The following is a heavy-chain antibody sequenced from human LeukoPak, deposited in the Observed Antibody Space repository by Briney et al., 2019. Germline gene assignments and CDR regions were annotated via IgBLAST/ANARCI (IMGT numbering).Heavy chain of an antibody. V-gene: IGHV3-7*01. J-gene: IGHJ4*02. Sequence: GGSLRLSCAASGFTFSSYRMSWVRQAPGKGLEWVANIKQDGSEKYYVDSVKGRFTISRDNAKNSLYLQMNSLRAEDTAVYYCAREDSGYDEDYFDYWGQGTLVTVSS. CDR1: GFTFSSYR. CDR3: AREDSGYDEDYFDY. D-gene: IGHD5-12*01. CDR2: IKQDGSEK.